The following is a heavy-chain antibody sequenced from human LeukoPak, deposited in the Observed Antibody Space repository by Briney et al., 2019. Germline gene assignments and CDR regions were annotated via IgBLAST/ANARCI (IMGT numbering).Heavy chain of an antibody. CDR3: ARLGGAGSYDAFDI. V-gene: IGHV4-59*08. CDR2: IYYSGST. Sequence: SETLSLTCTVSGGSISSYYWSWIRQRPGKGLEWIGYIYYSGSTNYNPSLKSRVTISVDTSKNQFSLKLSSVTAADTAVYYCARLGGAGSYDAFDIWGQGTMVTVSS. J-gene: IGHJ3*02. D-gene: IGHD1-26*01. CDR1: GGSISSYY.